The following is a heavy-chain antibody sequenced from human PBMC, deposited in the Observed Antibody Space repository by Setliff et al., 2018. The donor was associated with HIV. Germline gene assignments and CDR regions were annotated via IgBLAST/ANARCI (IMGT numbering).Heavy chain of an antibody. V-gene: IGHV5-51*01. CDR1: GYSFTTFW. J-gene: IGHJ3*02. Sequence: GESLKISCKGSGYSFTTFWIAWARQMPGKGLEWMGIIYPGDSDTGYSPSFQGQVTISADKSINTAYLQWSSLKASDTAMYYCARRETPAGCGTSNCYIYAFDIWGQGTMVTVSS. CDR3: ARRETPAGCGTSNCYIYAFDI. D-gene: IGHD2-2*02. CDR2: IYPGDSDT.